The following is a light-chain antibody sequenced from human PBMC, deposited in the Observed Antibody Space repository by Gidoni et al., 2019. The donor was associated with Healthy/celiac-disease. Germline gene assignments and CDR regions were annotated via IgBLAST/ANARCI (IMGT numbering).Light chain of an antibody. V-gene: IGKV3-20*01. Sequence: IVLTQSPGTLSLSPGERATLSCRASQSVSSSYLAWYQQKPGQAPRLLIYGASSRATGIPDRCSGSGAGTDFTLTISRLEPEDFAVYYCQQYGSSPPALTFGGGTKVEIK. J-gene: IGKJ4*01. CDR3: QQYGSSPPALT. CDR1: QSVSSSY. CDR2: GAS.